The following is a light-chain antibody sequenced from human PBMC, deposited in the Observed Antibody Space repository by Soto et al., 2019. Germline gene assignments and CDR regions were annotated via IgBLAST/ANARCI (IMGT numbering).Light chain of an antibody. V-gene: IGLV2-14*01. Sequence: QSVLTQPASVSGSPGQSITISCTGTSSDVGGYNYVSWYQQHPGKAPKLMIYEVSNRPSGVSNRFSGSKSGNTASLTISGLQADDEADYYCSSYTSSSTYVFGPGTKVTV. CDR2: EVS. CDR1: SSDVGGYNY. J-gene: IGLJ1*01. CDR3: SSYTSSSTYV.